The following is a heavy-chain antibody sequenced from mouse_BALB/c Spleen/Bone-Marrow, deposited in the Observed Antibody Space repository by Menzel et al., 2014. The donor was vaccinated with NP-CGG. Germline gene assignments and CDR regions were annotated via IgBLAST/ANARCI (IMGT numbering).Heavy chain of an antibody. Sequence: EVQLQQSGGGLVQPGGSRKLSCAASGFTFSSFGMHWVRQAPEKGLEWVAYISSGSSTIYYADTVKGRFTISRDNPKNTLFLQMTSLRSEDTAMCSFAVASARATWFAYWGHGTLVTVSA. CDR2: ISSGSSTI. CDR1: GFTFSSFG. V-gene: IGHV5-17*02. J-gene: IGHJ3*01. CDR3: AVASARATWFAY. D-gene: IGHD3-1*01.